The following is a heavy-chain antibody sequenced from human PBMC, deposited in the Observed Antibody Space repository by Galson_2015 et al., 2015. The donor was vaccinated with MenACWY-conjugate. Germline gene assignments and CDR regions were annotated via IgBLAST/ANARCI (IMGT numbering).Heavy chain of an antibody. D-gene: IGHD6-19*01. CDR3: AKDQSPAGTGRRKFDY. Sequence: SLRLSCAASGFTFSSYAMSWVRQAPGKGLEWVSGISGSGGSTYYADSVKGRFTISRDNSENTLFLQMNSLRAEDTAVYYCAKDQSPAGTGRRKFDYWGQGTLVTVSS. CDR2: ISGSGGST. V-gene: IGHV3-23*01. CDR1: GFTFSSYA. J-gene: IGHJ4*02.